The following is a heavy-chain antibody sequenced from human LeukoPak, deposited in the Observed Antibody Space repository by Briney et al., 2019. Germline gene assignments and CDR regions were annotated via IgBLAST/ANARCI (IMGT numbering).Heavy chain of an antibody. Sequence: GGSLRLSCAASGFTFSDYTIQWVHQAPGKGLEWVALISYDGTNQYYADSMEGRLSISRDNSKNTVYLQLDSLTTDDTAVYYCARGGRGIWLQSYFDYWGQGALVTVSS. CDR1: GFTFSDYT. D-gene: IGHD5-24*01. CDR2: ISYDGTNQ. J-gene: IGHJ4*02. CDR3: ARGGRGIWLQSYFDY. V-gene: IGHV3-30*04.